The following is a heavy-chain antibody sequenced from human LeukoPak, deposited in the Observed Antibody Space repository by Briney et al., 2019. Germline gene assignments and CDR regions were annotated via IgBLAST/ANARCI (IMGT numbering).Heavy chain of an antibody. CDR3: ARTASYDFWSGYTNFDY. Sequence: GGALRLSCAASGFTFSSYWMSWVHQAPGKELEWVANIKQDGSEKYYVDSVKGRFTISRDNAKNSLYLQMNSLRAEDTAVYYCARTASYDFWSGYTNFDYWGQGTLVTVSS. D-gene: IGHD3-3*01. V-gene: IGHV3-7*01. CDR1: GFTFSSYW. CDR2: IKQDGSEK. J-gene: IGHJ4*02.